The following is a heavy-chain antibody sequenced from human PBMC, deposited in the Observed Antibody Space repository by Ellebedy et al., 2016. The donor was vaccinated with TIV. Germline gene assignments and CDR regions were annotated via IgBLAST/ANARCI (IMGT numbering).Heavy chain of an antibody. CDR1: GITVSSNY. CDR3: ARFSWGLDF. V-gene: IGHV3-53*01. J-gene: IGHJ4*02. CDR2: LYTDGST. Sequence: GGSLRLSXAASGITVSSNYMSWVRQAPGKGLEWLSVLYTDGSTFYADSVKGRFTISRDNSKNTVFLQMNSLRADDTAVYYCARFSWGLDFWGQGTLVAVSS. D-gene: IGHD2-15*01.